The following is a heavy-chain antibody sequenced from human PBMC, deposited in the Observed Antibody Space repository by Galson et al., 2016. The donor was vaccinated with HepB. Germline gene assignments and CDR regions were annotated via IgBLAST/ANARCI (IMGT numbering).Heavy chain of an antibody. Sequence: SLRLSCAASGFTFNSYGMTWVRQAPRKGLEVVASISRSGDSRDYVDSVKGRFTISRDNSKNTLSLQMNILRADDTAVYYCVQGGTAPAVWGKGTTVTVSS. J-gene: IGHJ6*04. D-gene: IGHD1-1*01. CDR2: ISRSGDSR. V-gene: IGHV3-23*01. CDR1: GFTFNSYG. CDR3: VQGGTAPAV.